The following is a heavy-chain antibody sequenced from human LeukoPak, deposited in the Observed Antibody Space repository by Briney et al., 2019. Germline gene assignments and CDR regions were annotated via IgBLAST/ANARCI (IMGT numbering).Heavy chain of an antibody. CDR3: ARATTVTTFFDY. J-gene: IGHJ4*02. V-gene: IGHV3-74*01. Sequence: GGSLRLSCAASGFTFSSYWMHWVRQAPGKRLVWVSRINSDGSSTSYADSVKGRFTISRDNAKNTLYLQMNSLRAEDTAVYYCARATTVTTFFDYWGQGTLVTVSS. D-gene: IGHD4-11*01. CDR2: INSDGSST. CDR1: GFTFSSYW.